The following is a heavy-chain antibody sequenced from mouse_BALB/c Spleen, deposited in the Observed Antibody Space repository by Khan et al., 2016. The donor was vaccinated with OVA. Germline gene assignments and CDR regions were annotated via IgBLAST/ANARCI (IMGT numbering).Heavy chain of an antibody. D-gene: IGHD1-1*01. Sequence: DLVKPGASVKLSCKASGYTFTSYWINWIKQRPGQGLEWIGRIGPGSGNAYYNEMFKGKATLTVDTSSNTAYIQLSRLSSEDSGVYFVASENYYGRTGCAMDFWGQGTSVTVSS. CDR1: GYTFTSYW. V-gene: IGHV1S41*01. J-gene: IGHJ4*01. CDR3: ASENYYGRTGCAMDF. CDR2: IGPGSGNA.